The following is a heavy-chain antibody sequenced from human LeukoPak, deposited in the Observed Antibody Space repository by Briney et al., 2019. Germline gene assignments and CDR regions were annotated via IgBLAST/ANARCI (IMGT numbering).Heavy chain of an antibody. J-gene: IGHJ4*02. D-gene: IGHD6-6*01. V-gene: IGHV4-59*01. CDR1: GVSISSYY. CDR2: IYYRGST. CDR3: ARVGAARPNAERNPFDY. Sequence: PSETLSLTCTVSGVSISSYYWSWIRQPPGKGLEWIGYIYYRGSTNYNPSLKSRVTISVDTSKNQFSLKLSSVTAADTAVYYCARVGAARPNAERNPFDYWGQGTLVTVSS.